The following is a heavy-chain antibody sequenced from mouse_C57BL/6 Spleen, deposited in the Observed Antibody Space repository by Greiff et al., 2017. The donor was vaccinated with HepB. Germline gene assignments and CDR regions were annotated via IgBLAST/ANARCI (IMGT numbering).Heavy chain of an antibody. CDR2: IWSGGST. CDR3: ASMVPTGDYYAMDY. V-gene: IGHV2-2*01. D-gene: IGHD2-2*01. J-gene: IGHJ4*01. Sequence: VKLMESGPGLVQPSQSLSITCTVSGFSLTSYGVHWVRQSPGKGLEWLGVIWSGGSTDYNAAFISRLSISKDNSKSQVFFKMNSLQADDTAIYYCASMVPTGDYYAMDYWGQGTSVTVSS. CDR1: GFSLTSYG.